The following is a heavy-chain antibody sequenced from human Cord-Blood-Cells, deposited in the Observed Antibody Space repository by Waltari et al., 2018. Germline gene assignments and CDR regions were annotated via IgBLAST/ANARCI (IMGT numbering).Heavy chain of an antibody. V-gene: IGHV4-34*01. CDR2: INHSGRT. D-gene: IGHD6-6*01. J-gene: IGHJ6*03. CDR1: GGSFSGYY. CDR3: AREGIAARPLTYYYYYMDV. Sequence: QVQLQQWGAGLLKPSVTLSLTCAVYGGSFSGYYWSWIRQPPGKGLGWIGEINHSGRTNYNPSLKIRVTISVDTSKNQFSLKLSSVTAADTAVYYCAREGIAARPLTYYYYYMDVWGKGTTVTVSS.